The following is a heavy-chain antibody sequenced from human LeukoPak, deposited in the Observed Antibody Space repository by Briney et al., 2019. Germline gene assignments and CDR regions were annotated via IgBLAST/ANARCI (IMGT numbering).Heavy chain of an antibody. J-gene: IGHJ6*03. CDR1: GGTFSSYA. CDR3: ARSELSSGKKNYYYYYMDV. V-gene: IGHV1-69*13. Sequence: SVKVSCKASGGTFSSYAISWVRQAPGQGLEWMGGIIPIFGTANYAQKFQGRVTITADESTGTAYMELSSLRSEDTAVYYCARSELSSGKKNYYYYYMDVWGKGTTVTVSS. D-gene: IGHD3-10*02. CDR2: IIPIFGTA.